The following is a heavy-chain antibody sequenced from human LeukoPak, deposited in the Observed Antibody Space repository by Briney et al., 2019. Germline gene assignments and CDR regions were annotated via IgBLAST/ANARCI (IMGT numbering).Heavy chain of an antibody. Sequence: ASVKVSCKASGYTFTSYGISWVRQAPGQGLEWMGWISAYNGNTNYAQKLQGRVTMTTDTSTSTAYTELRSLRSDDTAVYYCAKGTKIAVAGTPFDYWGQGTLVTVSS. J-gene: IGHJ4*02. D-gene: IGHD6-19*01. V-gene: IGHV1-18*01. CDR2: ISAYNGNT. CDR3: AKGTKIAVAGTPFDY. CDR1: GYTFTSYG.